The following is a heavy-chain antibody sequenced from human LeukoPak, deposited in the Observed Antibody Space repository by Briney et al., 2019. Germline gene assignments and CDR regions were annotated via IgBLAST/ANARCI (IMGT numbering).Heavy chain of an antibody. CDR2: ISGSGGST. CDR1: GLTFSSYA. Sequence: PGGSLRLSCAASGLTFSSYAMSWVRQAPGKGLEWVSAISGSGGSTYYADSVKGRFTISRDNSKNTLYLQMNSLRAEDTAVYYCAKDRPYGSGSYYVYYYYGMDVWGQGTTVTVSS. CDR3: AKDRPYGSGSYYVYYYYGMDV. J-gene: IGHJ6*02. D-gene: IGHD3-10*01. V-gene: IGHV3-23*01.